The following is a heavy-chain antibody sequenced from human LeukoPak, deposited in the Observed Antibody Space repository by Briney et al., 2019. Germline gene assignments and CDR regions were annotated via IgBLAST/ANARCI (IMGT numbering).Heavy chain of an antibody. V-gene: IGHV1-2*02. J-gene: IGHJ4*02. D-gene: IGHD5-12*01. CDR2: INPYSGGT. CDR1: GYSFTDYY. Sequence: ASVKVSCKASGYSFTDYYLHWVRQAPGQGLEWMGWINPYSGGTNFAQKFRGRVTMTRDTSISTAYMELSSLRSEDMAVYYCARVRNGYSGYDFDYWGQGTLVTVSS. CDR3: ARVRNGYSGYDFDY.